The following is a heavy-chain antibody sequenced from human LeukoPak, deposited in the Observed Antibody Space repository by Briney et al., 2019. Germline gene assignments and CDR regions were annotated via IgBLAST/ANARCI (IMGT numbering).Heavy chain of an antibody. CDR1: GLTFSTYS. J-gene: IGHJ4*02. D-gene: IGHD3-3*01. V-gene: IGHV3-48*01. CDR2: ISSDSGAR. Sequence: GGSLRLSCGASGLTFSTYSMNWVRQAPGKGLEWVSYISSDSGARYYADSVKGRFTISRDNAKNSLYLQMNSLRAEDTAVYYCARGVRDFDYWGQGTLVTVSS. CDR3: ARGVRDFDY.